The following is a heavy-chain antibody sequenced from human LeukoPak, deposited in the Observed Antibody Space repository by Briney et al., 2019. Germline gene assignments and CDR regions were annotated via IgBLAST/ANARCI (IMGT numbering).Heavy chain of an antibody. J-gene: IGHJ6*03. CDR1: GGSIGSGNYY. D-gene: IGHD3-10*01. Sequence: SETLSLICSVSGGSIGSGNYYWGWIRQPPGKGLEWIGTIYYSGTTYYNPSLESRVTISEDMSKNQFSLTLRSVTAADTAVYYCARQISDYYYYYIDVWGKGTTVTVSS. CDR3: ARQISDYYYYYIDV. CDR2: IYYSGTT. V-gene: IGHV4-39*01.